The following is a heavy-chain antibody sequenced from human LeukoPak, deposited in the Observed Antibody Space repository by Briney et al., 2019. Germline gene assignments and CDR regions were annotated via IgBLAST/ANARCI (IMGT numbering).Heavy chain of an antibody. Sequence: EASVKVSCKASGYTFTSYYMHWVRQAPGQGLEWMGIINPSGGSTSYAQKFQGRVTMTRDTSTSTVYMELSSLRSEDTAVSYCARARVVVAATRAHNWFDPWGQGTLVTVSS. CDR2: INPSGGST. D-gene: IGHD2-15*01. J-gene: IGHJ5*02. CDR3: ARARVVVAATRAHNWFDP. V-gene: IGHV1-46*01. CDR1: GYTFTSYY.